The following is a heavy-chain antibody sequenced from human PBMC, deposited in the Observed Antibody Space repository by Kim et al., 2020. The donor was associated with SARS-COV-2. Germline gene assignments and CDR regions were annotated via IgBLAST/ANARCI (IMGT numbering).Heavy chain of an antibody. CDR1: GFTFNNYW. Sequence: GGSLRLSCAASGFTFNNYWMHWVRQAPGKGLVWVSRINSDGSSTSYADSVKARFTISRDNAKNTVYLQMNSLRAEDTAVYYCARALAVAGTGGYYWGQGTLVTVSS. V-gene: IGHV3-74*01. CDR3: ARALAVAGTGGYY. D-gene: IGHD6-19*01. CDR2: INSDGSST. J-gene: IGHJ4*02.